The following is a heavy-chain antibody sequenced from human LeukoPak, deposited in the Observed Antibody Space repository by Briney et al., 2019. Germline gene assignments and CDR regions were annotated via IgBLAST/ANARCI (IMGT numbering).Heavy chain of an antibody. D-gene: IGHD3-10*01. J-gene: IGHJ6*02. CDR2: ISSSSSTI. Sequence: QPGGSLRLSCAASGFTFSSYSMNWVRQAPGKGLEWVSYISSSSSTIYYADSVKGRFTISRDNAKNSLYLQMNSLRAEDTAVYYCARASGTAAQYYYGMDVWGQGTTVTVSS. CDR1: GFTFSSYS. CDR3: ARASGTAAQYYYGMDV. V-gene: IGHV3-48*04.